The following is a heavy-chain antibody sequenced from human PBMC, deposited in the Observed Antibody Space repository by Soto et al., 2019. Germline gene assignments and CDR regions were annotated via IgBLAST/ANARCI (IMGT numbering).Heavy chain of an antibody. CDR3: ARGGRYPKSFYYYGMDV. D-gene: IGHD1-20*01. Sequence: QVQLVQSGAEVKKPGSSVKVSCKAFGGTFSTYSISWVRQAPGQGLEWMGGSPPIFGTSKYAQNFQGRVTITADESTSTAYMELSSLRSDDTAVYYCARGGRYPKSFYYYGMDVWGQGTTVTVSS. CDR1: GGTFSTYS. V-gene: IGHV1-69*01. J-gene: IGHJ6*02. CDR2: SPPIFGTS.